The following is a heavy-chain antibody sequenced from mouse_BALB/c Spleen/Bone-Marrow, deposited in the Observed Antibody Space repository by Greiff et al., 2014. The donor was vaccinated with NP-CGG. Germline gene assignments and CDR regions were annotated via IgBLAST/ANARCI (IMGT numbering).Heavy chain of an antibody. D-gene: IGHD4-1*01. J-gene: IGHJ2*01. Sequence: EVQVVESGGGLVQPGGSRKLSCAASGFTFSSFGMHWVRQAPEKGLEWIAYISSDSGAIFYADTVKGRFTISRDNPKNTLFLQMTSLRYEDTAIYFCTRGGNWEDFDYWGQGTTLTVSS. CDR1: GFTFSSFG. V-gene: IGHV5-17*02. CDR2: ISSDSGAI. CDR3: TRGGNWEDFDY.